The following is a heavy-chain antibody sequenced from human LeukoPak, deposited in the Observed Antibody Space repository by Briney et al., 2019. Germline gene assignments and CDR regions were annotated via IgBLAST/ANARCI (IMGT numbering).Heavy chain of an antibody. D-gene: IGHD2-2*01. CDR1: GFTFSNYN. Sequence: GGSLRLSCAASGFTFSNYNMYWVRQAPGKGLEWVSYNSRASTTIYYADSVKGRFTISRDDAKNSLYLQMRRLADEDTAVYFCARAAGYYAPFDYWGQGALVTVSS. V-gene: IGHV3-48*02. CDR3: ARAAGYYAPFDY. CDR2: NSRASTTI. J-gene: IGHJ4*02.